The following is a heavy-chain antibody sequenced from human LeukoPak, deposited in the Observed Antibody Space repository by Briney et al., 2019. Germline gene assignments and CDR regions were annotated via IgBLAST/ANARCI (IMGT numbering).Heavy chain of an antibody. V-gene: IGHV3-7*01. CDR3: AKEGAYPIITYDS. Sequence: GGSLRLSCAASGFTFSRYWMNWVRQAPGKGLEWVANIKRDGNEKYYVDSMKGRFSISRDNAKNSLYLQMDSLRAEDTAVYYCAKEGAYPIITYDSWGQGALVTVSS. J-gene: IGHJ5*01. CDR1: GFTFSRYW. D-gene: IGHD3-10*01. CDR2: IKRDGNEK.